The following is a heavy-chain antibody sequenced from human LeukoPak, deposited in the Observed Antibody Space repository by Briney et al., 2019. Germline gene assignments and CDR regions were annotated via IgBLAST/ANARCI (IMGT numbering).Heavy chain of an antibody. D-gene: IGHD4-17*01. CDR1: GGSISSGGYS. J-gene: IGHJ4*02. CDR2: IYHSGST. V-gene: IGHV4-30-2*01. CDR3: ARTSSMTTMYFDY. Sequence: PSETLSLTCAVSGGSISSGGYSWSWIRQPPGKGLEWIGYIYHSGSTYYNPSLKSRVTISVDRSKNQFSLKLSSVTAADTAVYYCARTSSMTTMYFDYWGQGTLVTVSS.